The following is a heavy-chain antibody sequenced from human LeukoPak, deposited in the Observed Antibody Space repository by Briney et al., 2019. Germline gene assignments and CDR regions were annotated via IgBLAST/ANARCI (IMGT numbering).Heavy chain of an antibody. Sequence: ASVKVSCKASGYTFTAYYMHWVRQAPGQGLEWMGRINPNNGGTNYAQKFQGRVTMTGDTSISTAYMELSSLRSDDTAVYYCTRESGSYHGNDYWGQGTLVTVSS. CDR3: TRESGSYHGNDY. D-gene: IGHD1-26*01. V-gene: IGHV1-2*06. CDR2: INPNNGGT. J-gene: IGHJ4*02. CDR1: GYTFTAYY.